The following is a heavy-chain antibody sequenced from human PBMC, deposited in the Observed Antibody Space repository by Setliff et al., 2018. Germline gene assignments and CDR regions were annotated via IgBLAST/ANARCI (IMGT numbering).Heavy chain of an antibody. J-gene: IGHJ4*02. Sequence: GGSPNPHRQGPGYSLSNFWIGWVRQMPGKGLEWMGIIYSGDSHTRYSPSFQGQVTMSTDRSINTAYLQWSNLKASATAIYDWARSLVGATYSVYFDYWGQGALVTVSS. CDR2: IYSGDSHT. CDR1: GYSLSNFW. CDR3: ARSLVGATYSVYFDY. V-gene: IGHV5-51*01. D-gene: IGHD1-26*01.